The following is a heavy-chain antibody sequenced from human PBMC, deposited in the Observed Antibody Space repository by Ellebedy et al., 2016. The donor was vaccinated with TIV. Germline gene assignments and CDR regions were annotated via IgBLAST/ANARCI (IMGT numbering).Heavy chain of an antibody. V-gene: IGHV3-11*06. CDR3: ARSSTYYDFWSGYYRDYYYYGMDV. CDR2: IGSSSSHT. J-gene: IGHJ6*02. D-gene: IGHD3-3*01. CDR1: GFIFSDYQ. Sequence: GESLKISCAASGFIFSDYQMSWIRQAPGKGLEWLSYIGSSSSHTNYSDSVKGRFTISRDNAKNTLYLQMNSLRAEDTAVYFCARSSTYYDFWSGYYRDYYYYGMDVWGQGTTVTVSS.